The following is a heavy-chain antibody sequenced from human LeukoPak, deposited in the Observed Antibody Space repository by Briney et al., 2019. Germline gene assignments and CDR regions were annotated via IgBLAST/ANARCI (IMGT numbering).Heavy chain of an antibody. Sequence: ASVKVSCKASGYTFTGYYMHWVRQAPGQGLEWTGWINPNSGGTNYAQKFQGRVTMTRDTSIGTAYMELSRLRSDDTAVYYCASKWVTYYYNSSYYHYPTDVFDIWGQGTMVTVSS. J-gene: IGHJ3*02. CDR1: GYTFTGYY. CDR2: INPNSGGT. D-gene: IGHD3-22*01. CDR3: ASKWVTYYYNSSYYHYPTDVFDI. V-gene: IGHV1-2*02.